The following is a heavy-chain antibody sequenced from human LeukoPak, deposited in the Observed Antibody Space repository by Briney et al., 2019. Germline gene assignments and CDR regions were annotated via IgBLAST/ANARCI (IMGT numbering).Heavy chain of an antibody. Sequence: PGGSLRLSCAASGFTFSSYAMSWVRQAPGKGLEWVSAISGSGGSTYHADSVKGRFTISRDNSKNTLYLQMNSLRAEDTAVYYCANWEYYYDSSGYHFDYWGQGTLVTVSS. CDR1: GFTFSSYA. CDR2: ISGSGGST. J-gene: IGHJ4*02. V-gene: IGHV3-23*01. D-gene: IGHD3-22*01. CDR3: ANWEYYYDSSGYHFDY.